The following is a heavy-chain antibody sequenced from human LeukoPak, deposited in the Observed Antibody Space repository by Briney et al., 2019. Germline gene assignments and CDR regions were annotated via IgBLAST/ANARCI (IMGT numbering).Heavy chain of an antibody. Sequence: SETLSLTCTVSVYSISSGYYWGWIRQPPGKGLEWIGSIYHSGSTYYNPSLKSRVTISVDTSKNQFSLKLSSVTAADTAVYYCARGPGSRGGWGQGTLVTVSS. V-gene: IGHV4-38-2*02. CDR1: VYSISSGYY. CDR2: IYHSGST. J-gene: IGHJ4*02. CDR3: ARGPGSRGG. D-gene: IGHD3-10*01.